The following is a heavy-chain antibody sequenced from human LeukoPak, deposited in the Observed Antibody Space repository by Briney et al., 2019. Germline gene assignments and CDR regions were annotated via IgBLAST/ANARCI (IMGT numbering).Heavy chain of an antibody. J-gene: IGHJ2*01. CDR3: ARGGPDYYDSSGYYYGETKHWYFDL. CDR2: INPNSGGT. V-gene: IGHV1-2*02. Sequence: ASVKVSCKASGYTFTGYYMHWVRQAPGQGLEWMGWINPNSGGTNYAQKFQGRVTISVDTPKNQFSLKLSSVTAADTAVYYCARGGPDYYDSSGYYYGETKHWYFDLWGRGTLVTVSS. D-gene: IGHD3-22*01. CDR1: GYTFTGYY.